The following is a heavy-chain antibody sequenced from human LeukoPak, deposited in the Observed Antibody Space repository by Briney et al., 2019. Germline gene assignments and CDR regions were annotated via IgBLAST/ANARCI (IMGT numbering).Heavy chain of an antibody. CDR2: IKEDGSVK. D-gene: IGHD3-16*01. V-gene: IGHV3-7*01. CDR1: GFTFSSYW. Sequence: GGSLRLSCAASGFTFSSYWMTWLRQAPGKGLEWVANIKEDGSVKFYEDSVKGRFTISRDNVKNSILLQMSSLRAEDTAVYFCAREGVFRAFDVWGQGTVVSVS. CDR3: AREGVFRAFDV. J-gene: IGHJ3*01.